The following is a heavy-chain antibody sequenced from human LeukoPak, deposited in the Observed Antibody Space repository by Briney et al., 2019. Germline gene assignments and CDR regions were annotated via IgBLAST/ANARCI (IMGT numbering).Heavy chain of an antibody. CDR3: ARGHSSDGYSSSWYWFDP. V-gene: IGHV4-34*01. Sequence: SETLSLTCAVYGGSFSGYYWSWIRQPPGKGLEWIGEINHSGSTNYNPSLKSRVTISVDTSKNQFSLKLSSVTAADTAVYYCARGHSSDGYSSSWYWFDPWGQGTLVTVSS. D-gene: IGHD6-13*01. CDR2: INHSGST. CDR1: GGSFSGYY. J-gene: IGHJ5*02.